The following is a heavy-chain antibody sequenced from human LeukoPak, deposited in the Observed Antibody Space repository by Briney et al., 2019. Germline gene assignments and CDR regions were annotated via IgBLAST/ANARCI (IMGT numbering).Heavy chain of an antibody. V-gene: IGHV4-4*02. CDR2: IYHSGST. CDR3: ARVREVTGWIDY. J-gene: IGHJ4*02. D-gene: IGHD1-14*01. CDR1: GGSISSSNW. Sequence: SGTLSLTCAVSGGSISSSNWWSWVRQPPGKGLEWIGEIYHSGSTYYNPSLKSRVTISVDTSKNQFSLKLSSVTAADTAVYYCARVREVTGWIDYWGQGTLVTVSS.